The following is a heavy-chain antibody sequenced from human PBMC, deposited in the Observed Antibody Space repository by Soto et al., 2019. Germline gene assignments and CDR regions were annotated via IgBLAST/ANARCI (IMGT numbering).Heavy chain of an antibody. CDR3: ARTHSRGWNTFDN. CDR1: GFTFSTYS. D-gene: IGHD6-19*01. J-gene: IGHJ4*02. CDR2: ISFDGGSR. Sequence: QVQLLESGGGVVQPGRSLRLSCAASGFTFSTYSVHWVRQAPGKALEWVALISFDGGSRYYPDSVEGRFTISRDNSQNTLHLEMNSLRVEDTAVYYCARTHSRGWNTFDNWGPGTLVTVSS. V-gene: IGHV3-30*04.